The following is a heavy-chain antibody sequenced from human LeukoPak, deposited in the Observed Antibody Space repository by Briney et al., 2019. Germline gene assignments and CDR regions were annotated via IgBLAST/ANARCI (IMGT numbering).Heavy chain of an antibody. Sequence: PSETLSLTCTVSGGSISSGSYYWSWIRQPAGKGLEWIGRIYTSGSTNYNPSLKSRVTISVDTSKNQFSLKLSSVTAADTAVYYCARSGAAAWWFDPWGQGTLVTVSS. CDR2: IYTSGST. V-gene: IGHV4-61*02. D-gene: IGHD6-13*01. J-gene: IGHJ5*02. CDR3: ARSGAAAWWFDP. CDR1: GGSISSGSYY.